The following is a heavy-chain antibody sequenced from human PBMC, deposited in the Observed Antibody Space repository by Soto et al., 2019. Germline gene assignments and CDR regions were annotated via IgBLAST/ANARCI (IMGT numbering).Heavy chain of an antibody. Sequence: ASVKVSCTASGYSFTGYYMHWVRQAPGQGLEWMGWINPNSGGTNYAQKFQGWVTMTRDTSISTAYMELSRLRSDDTAVYYCARVSPIFGVAYGMDVWGQGTTVTVSS. D-gene: IGHD3-3*01. V-gene: IGHV1-2*04. CDR2: INPNSGGT. J-gene: IGHJ6*02. CDR3: ARVSPIFGVAYGMDV. CDR1: GYSFTGYY.